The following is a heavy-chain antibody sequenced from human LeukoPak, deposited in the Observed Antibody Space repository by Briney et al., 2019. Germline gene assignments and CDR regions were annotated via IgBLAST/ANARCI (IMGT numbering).Heavy chain of an antibody. CDR1: GFTFSSYA. J-gene: IGHJ4*02. CDR3: AKVADFWSGYSQYYFDY. V-gene: IGHV3-23*01. Sequence: GGSLRLSCAASGFTFSSYAMSWVRQAPGKGLEWVSAISGSGGSTYYADSVKGRFTISRDNSKNTLYLQMNSLRAEDTAVYYCAKVADFWSGYSQYYFDYWGQGTLVTVSS. D-gene: IGHD3-3*01. CDR2: ISGSGGST.